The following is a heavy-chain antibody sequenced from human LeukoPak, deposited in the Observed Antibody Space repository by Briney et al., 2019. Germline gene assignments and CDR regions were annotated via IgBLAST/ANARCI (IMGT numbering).Heavy chain of an antibody. V-gene: IGHV3-23*01. J-gene: IGHJ4*02. Sequence: GGSLRLSCVASGFTFSNYAMSWVRRTPGKGLEWVSSISGSGGSTHYADSVKGRFTISRDNSKNILYLQMNSLRAEDTAVYYCAKDWMSTIINYFDYWGQGTLVTVSS. D-gene: IGHD5-12*01. CDR1: GFTFSNYA. CDR3: AKDWMSTIINYFDY. CDR2: ISGSGGST.